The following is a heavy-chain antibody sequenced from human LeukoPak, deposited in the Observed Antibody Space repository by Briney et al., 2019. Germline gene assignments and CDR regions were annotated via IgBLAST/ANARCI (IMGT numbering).Heavy chain of an antibody. V-gene: IGHV3-66*01. D-gene: IGHD3-10*01. Sequence: GGSLSLSCGASGFNVSNHYISWVGQAPGKGLEWVSIIYSGGNAHHADSVKGRFNLSRDESNNTLYLRMNSLRAEDTAVYFCARDQAYYGSGSYSWYFDLWGRGTLVTVSS. CDR2: IYSGGNA. J-gene: IGHJ2*01. CDR1: GFNVSNHY. CDR3: ARDQAYYGSGSYSWYFDL.